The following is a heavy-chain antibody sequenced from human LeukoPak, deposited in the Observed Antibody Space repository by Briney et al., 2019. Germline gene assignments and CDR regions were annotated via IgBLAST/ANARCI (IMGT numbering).Heavy chain of an antibody. V-gene: IGHV4-31*03. CDR2: IYYSGST. D-gene: IGHD3-3*01. CDR3: PRAVRSRFLEWLLPPRNWFDP. CDR1: GGSISSGGYY. Sequence: SETLSLTCTVSGGSISSGGYYWSWIRQHPGKGLEWIGYIYYSGSTYYNPSLKSRVTISVDTSKNQFSLKLSSVTAADTAVYYCPRAVRSRFLEWLLPPRNWFDPWGQGTLVTVSS. J-gene: IGHJ5*02.